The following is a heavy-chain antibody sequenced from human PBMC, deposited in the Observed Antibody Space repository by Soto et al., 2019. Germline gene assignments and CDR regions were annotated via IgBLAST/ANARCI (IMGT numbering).Heavy chain of an antibody. Sequence: ASVKVSCKASGYTFTSYDINWVRQATGQGLEWMGWMNPNSGNTGYAQKFQGRVTMTRNTSISTAYMELSSLRSEDTAVYYCARGLAPPSGYYYGMDVWGQGTTVTVSS. V-gene: IGHV1-8*01. D-gene: IGHD1-26*01. CDR1: GYTFTSYD. CDR3: ARGLAPPSGYYYGMDV. J-gene: IGHJ6*02. CDR2: MNPNSGNT.